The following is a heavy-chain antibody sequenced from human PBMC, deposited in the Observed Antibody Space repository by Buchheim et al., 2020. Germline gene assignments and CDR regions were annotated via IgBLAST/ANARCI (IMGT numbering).Heavy chain of an antibody. CDR2: IKEDGSEG. J-gene: IGHJ6*02. CDR1: GFTFSSYW. CDR3: ARGTRDYYGMDV. Sequence: EVQLVESGGGLVQPGGSLRLSCAASGFTFSSYWITWVRQAPGKGLEWVANIKEDGSEGYYVDSVKGRFTISRDNAMNSLFLQMSSLRAEDTAVYYCARGTRDYYGMDVWGQGTT. V-gene: IGHV3-7*01.